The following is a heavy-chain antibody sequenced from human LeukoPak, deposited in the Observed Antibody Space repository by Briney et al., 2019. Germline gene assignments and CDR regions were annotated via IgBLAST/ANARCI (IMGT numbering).Heavy chain of an antibody. CDR1: GFIFEDHG. D-gene: IGHD6-13*01. CDR3: AQLAAAGTAY. V-gene: IGHV3-20*04. CDR2: ITWNGDTT. Sequence: GGSLRLSCAVSGFIFEDHGMSWVRQAPGKGLEWVCGITWNGDTTTYADSVKGRFTISRDNAKNSLYLQMNSLRAEDTAVYYCAQLAAAGTAYWGQGTLVTVSS. J-gene: IGHJ4*02.